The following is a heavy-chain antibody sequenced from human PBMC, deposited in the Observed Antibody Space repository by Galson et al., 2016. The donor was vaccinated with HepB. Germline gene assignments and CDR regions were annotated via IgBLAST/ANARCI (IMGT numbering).Heavy chain of an antibody. Sequence: SETLSLTCTVSGGSISNYYWSWIRQPPGKGLEYVGYYQYSGSTNYNPSLKGRVTISVDTSKNQVSLNLTSVTPADTAVYYCSTGGGIAAAGDYYYYHGMDVWGQGTTVTVSS. D-gene: IGHD6-13*01. CDR3: STGGGIAAAGDYYYYHGMDV. J-gene: IGHJ6*02. CDR2: YQYSGST. CDR1: GGSISNYY. V-gene: IGHV4-59*01.